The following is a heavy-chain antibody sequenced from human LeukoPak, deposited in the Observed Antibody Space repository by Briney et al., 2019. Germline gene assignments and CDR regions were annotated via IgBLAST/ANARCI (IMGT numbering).Heavy chain of an antibody. CDR1: GGSFSGYY. D-gene: IGHD4-11*01. CDR3: TRLGGFRTPLQGN. J-gene: IGHJ4*02. Sequence: SETLSLTCAVYGGSFSGYYWSWIRQPPGKGLEWIGEINHSGSTNYNPSLKSRVTISVDTSKNQFSLKLSSVTAADTAVYYCTRLGGFRTPLQGNWGQGTLVTVSS. V-gene: IGHV4-34*01. CDR2: INHSGST.